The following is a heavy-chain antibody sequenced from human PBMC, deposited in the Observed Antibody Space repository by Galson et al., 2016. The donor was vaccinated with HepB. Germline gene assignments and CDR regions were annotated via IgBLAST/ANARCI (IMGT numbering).Heavy chain of an antibody. V-gene: IGHV3-43*01. CDR2: ISWDGSKT. CDR3: TKDGDNFYYYMDV. J-gene: IGHJ6*03. D-gene: IGHD5-24*01. Sequence: SLRLSCAASGFTFEHYPMHWVRQAPGKGLEWVSLISWDGSKTQYADSVKGRFTISRDNSKNSLYLQMDRLRTEDTALYYCTKDGDNFYYYMDVWGKGTTVTVSS. CDR1: GFTFEHYP.